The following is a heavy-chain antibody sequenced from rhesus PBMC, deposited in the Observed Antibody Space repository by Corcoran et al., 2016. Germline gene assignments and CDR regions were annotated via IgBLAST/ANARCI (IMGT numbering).Heavy chain of an antibody. CDR3: ARDDGYNGNRLDF. V-gene: IGHV1-180*01. J-gene: IGHJ4*01. CDR2: TFPNNGKK. CDR1: GFSFTRHS. D-gene: IGHD5-30*01. Sequence: QVQLVQSGSEIRQPGASVRLSCQTSGFSFTRHSLHWNRQAHGQVLEWKGLTFPNNGKKEFSQIFQDEVSITTDTSTSTGDMELSSLWSEDTALYYCARDDGYNGNRLDFWGQGVLVTVSS.